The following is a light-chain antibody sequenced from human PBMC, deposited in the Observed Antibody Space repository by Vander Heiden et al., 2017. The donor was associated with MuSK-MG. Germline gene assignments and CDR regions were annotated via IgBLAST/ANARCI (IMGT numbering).Light chain of an antibody. CDR2: DAS. J-gene: IGKJ4*01. Sequence: EIVLTQSPATLSLSPGERATLSCRASQSVSSYLAWYQQKPGQAPRLLIYDASNRATGIPARFSGSGSGTDFTLTISSLEPEDFAVYYCQQRSNWPPITLGGGTKVKIK. CDR1: QSVSSY. V-gene: IGKV3-11*01. CDR3: QQRSNWPPIT.